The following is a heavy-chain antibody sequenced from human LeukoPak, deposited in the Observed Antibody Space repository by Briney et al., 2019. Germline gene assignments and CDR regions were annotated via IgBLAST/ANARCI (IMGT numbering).Heavy chain of an antibody. J-gene: IGHJ3*02. CDR1: GFTFSSYA. CDR2: ITNNGGST. V-gene: IGHV3-64D*06. CDR3: ARGASNAFDI. Sequence: PGGSLRLSCSASGFTFSSYAIYWVRQAPGKGLDCISGITNNGGSTYFVDSVKGRFTISRDNSKNTLYLQMSSLRAEDTAVFYCARGASNAFDIWGQGTMVTVSS. D-gene: IGHD4/OR15-4a*01.